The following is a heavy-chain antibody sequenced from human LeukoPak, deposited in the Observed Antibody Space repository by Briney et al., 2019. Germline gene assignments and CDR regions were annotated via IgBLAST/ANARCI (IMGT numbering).Heavy chain of an antibody. CDR3: ARHPLRLGMDV. CDR1: GDSISTTSYS. D-gene: IGHD3-3*01. J-gene: IGHJ6*02. V-gene: IGHV4-39*01. Sequence: SETLSLTCTVSGDSISTTSYSWDWIRQPPGKGLEWIGSIRHSGSTYYNPSLKSRVTISVDTSKSQFSLRLSSVTAADTGVYYCARHPLRLGMDVWGQGTTVTVSS. CDR2: IRHSGST.